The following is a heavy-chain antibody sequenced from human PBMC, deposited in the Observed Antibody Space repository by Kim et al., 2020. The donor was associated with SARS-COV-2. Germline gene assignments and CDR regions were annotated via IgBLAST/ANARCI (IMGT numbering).Heavy chain of an antibody. D-gene: IGHD5-18*01. CDR1: GGSISSSSYY. J-gene: IGHJ6*02. V-gene: IGHV4-39*01. Sequence: SETLSLTCTVSGGSISSSSYYWGWIRQPPGKGLEWIGSIYYSGSTYYNPSLKSRVTISVDTSKNQFSLKLSSVTAADTAVYYCASQRGYSYGEYYYYYYGMDVWGQGTTVTVSS. CDR2: IYYSGST. CDR3: ASQRGYSYGEYYYYYYGMDV.